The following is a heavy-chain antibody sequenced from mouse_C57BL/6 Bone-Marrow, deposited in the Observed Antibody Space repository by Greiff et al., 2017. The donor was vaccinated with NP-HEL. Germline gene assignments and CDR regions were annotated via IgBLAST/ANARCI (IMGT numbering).Heavy chain of an antibody. V-gene: IGHV2-9-1*01. J-gene: IGHJ1*03. CDR1: GFSLTSYA. D-gene: IGHD1-1*01. CDR3: ARMHYYGSSYFWYFDV. CDR2: IWTGGGT. Sequence: VKLVESGPGLVAPSQSLSITCTVSGFSLTSYAISWVRQPPGKGLEWLGVIWTGGGTNYNSALKSRLSISKDNSKSQVFLKMNSLQTDDTARYYCARMHYYGSSYFWYFDVWGTGTTVTVSS.